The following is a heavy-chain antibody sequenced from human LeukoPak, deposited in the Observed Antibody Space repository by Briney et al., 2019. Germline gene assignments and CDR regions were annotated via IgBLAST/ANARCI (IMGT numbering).Heavy chain of an antibody. CDR2: IYYSGST. CDR1: GGSISSSSYY. D-gene: IGHD2-15*01. V-gene: IGHV4-61*01. J-gene: IGHJ4*02. Sequence: SETLSLTCTVSGGSISSSSYYWSWIRQPPGKGLEWIGYIYYSGSTNYNPSLKSRVTISVDTSKNQLSLKLSSVTAADTAVYYCARLRLSGGSSYYFDYWGQGTLVTVSS. CDR3: ARLRLSGGSSYYFDY.